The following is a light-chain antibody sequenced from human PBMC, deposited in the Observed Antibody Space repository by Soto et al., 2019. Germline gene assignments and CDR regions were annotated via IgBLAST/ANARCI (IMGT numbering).Light chain of an antibody. Sequence: LTQPASVSGSPGQSITISCTGTSSDVGGYKYVSWYQQHPGKAPKFLIYEVSNRPSGVSSRFSGSKSGNTASLTISGLQAEDEADYYCTSKTSTSPYVFGTGTKVTVL. CDR1: SSDVGGYKY. CDR3: TSKTSTSPYV. V-gene: IGLV2-14*01. CDR2: EVS. J-gene: IGLJ1*01.